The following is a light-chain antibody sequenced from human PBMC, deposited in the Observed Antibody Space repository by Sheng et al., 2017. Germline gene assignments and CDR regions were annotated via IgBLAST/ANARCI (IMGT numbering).Light chain of an antibody. CDR2: LGS. CDR1: QSLLHSDGFNY. J-gene: IGKJ1*01. Sequence: DIVMTQSPLSLPVTPGEPASISCMSSQSLLHSDGFNYLDWYLQKPGQSPQLLIYLGSNRASGVPDRFSGSGLGTDFTLKISRVEAEDVGVYYCMQALQTPLAFGQGTKVEIK. CDR3: MQALQTPLA. V-gene: IGKV2-28*01.